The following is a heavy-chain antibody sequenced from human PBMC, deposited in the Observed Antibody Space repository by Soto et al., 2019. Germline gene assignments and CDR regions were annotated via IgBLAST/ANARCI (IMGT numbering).Heavy chain of an antibody. CDR1: GFTFSSYG. CDR3: AKVSAAAAKLKPRYYYYGMDV. V-gene: IGHV3-30*18. D-gene: IGHD2-2*01. Sequence: HLGGSLRLSCAASGFTFSSYGMHWVRQAPGKGLEWVAVISYDGSNKYYADSVKGRFTISRDNSKNTLYLQMNSLRAEDTAVYYCAKVSAAAAKLKPRYYYYGMDVWGQGTTVTVSS. J-gene: IGHJ6*02. CDR2: ISYDGSNK.